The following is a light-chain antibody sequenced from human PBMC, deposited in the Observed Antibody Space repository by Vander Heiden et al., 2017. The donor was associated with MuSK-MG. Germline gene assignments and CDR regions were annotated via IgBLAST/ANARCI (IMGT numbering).Light chain of an antibody. V-gene: IGKV3-11*01. CDR1: QSGSSY. Sequence: EIVLTQSPATLSLSPGERATLSCRASQSGSSYLAWFQQNPGQAPRLLIQDEDSGSGTDFTLTISSLEPEDFAVYYCQQRCNCPLTFGAGTKVEIK. J-gene: IGKJ4*01. CDR3: QQRCNCPLT. CDR2: DE.